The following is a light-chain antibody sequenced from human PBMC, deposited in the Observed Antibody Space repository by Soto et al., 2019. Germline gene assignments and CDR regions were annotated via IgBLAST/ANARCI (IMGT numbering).Light chain of an antibody. CDR1: QSVSSTS. V-gene: IGKV3-20*01. CDR3: QQYDNSPPGT. J-gene: IGKJ3*01. Sequence: EIVLTQSPGTLSLSPGERATLSCRASQSVSSTSLAWYQQKPGQAPRLLIYGASSRATGIPDRFSGSGSGTDCTLTISRLEPEDFAVYYCQQYDNSPPGTFGPGTKVDIK. CDR2: GAS.